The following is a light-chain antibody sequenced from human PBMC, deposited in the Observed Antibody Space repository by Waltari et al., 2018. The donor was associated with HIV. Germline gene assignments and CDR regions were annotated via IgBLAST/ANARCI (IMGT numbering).Light chain of an antibody. V-gene: IGLV1-47*01. CDR2: RNN. Sequence: QSVLTQPPSMSGTPGQRVSLSCSGSSSNIGNTYVYWYQQLPGTAPKLLIHRNNKRPSGVPDRFSGSKSGTSASLAISGLRSEDEADYYCAVWDDSLRGSVFGTGTEVTVL. CDR3: AVWDDSLRGSV. CDR1: SSNIGNTY. J-gene: IGLJ1*01.